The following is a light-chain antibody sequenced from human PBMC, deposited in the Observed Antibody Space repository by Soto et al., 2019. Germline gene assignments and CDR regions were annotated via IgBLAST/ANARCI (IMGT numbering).Light chain of an antibody. Sequence: EIVLTQSPGSLSVSPGDRATLSCRASQSVTSSFVAWYQQQPDQATRLLISASSSRAAVPPARFSGSGSGKDFTLTISLLAHDDFAVYYFHHYGTSWTFGPGTKVEI. V-gene: IGKV3-20*01. CDR2: ASS. CDR3: HHYGTSWT. CDR1: QSVTSSF. J-gene: IGKJ1*01.